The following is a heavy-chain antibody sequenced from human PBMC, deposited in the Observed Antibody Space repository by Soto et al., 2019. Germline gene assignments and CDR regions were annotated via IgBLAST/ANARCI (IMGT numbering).Heavy chain of an antibody. CDR3: AREQVVVATTPHWYFDL. J-gene: IGHJ2*01. D-gene: IGHD2-15*01. V-gene: IGHV1-3*01. CDR1: GYTFTNYA. CDR2: INPGNGNT. Sequence: QVQLVQSGAEVKKPGASVKVSCKASGYTFTNYAMHWVCQAPGQRLEWMGWINPGNGNTKYSQKFQGRVTITRDTSASTAYMELSSLRSEDTAVYYCAREQVVVATTPHWYFDLWGRGTLVTVSS.